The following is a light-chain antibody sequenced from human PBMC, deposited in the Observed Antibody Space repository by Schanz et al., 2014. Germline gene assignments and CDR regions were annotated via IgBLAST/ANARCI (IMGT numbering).Light chain of an antibody. CDR2: WAS. CDR3: HQYYSTPWT. Sequence: DIVMTQSPDSLAVSLGERATINCKSSQSVLYSSNNKNYLAWHQQKPGQPPKVLIHWASTRESGVPDRFSGSGSETDFTLTISSLQAEDVAVYYCHQYYSTPWTFGRGTKVEIK. V-gene: IGKV4-1*01. CDR1: QSVLYSSNNKNY. J-gene: IGKJ1*01.